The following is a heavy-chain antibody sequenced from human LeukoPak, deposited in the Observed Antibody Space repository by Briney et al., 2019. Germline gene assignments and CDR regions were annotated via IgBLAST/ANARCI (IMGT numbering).Heavy chain of an antibody. V-gene: IGHV4-61*01. CDR1: GYSISSSYY. CDR3: ARGGNCSGGSCYSDRGWFDP. J-gene: IGHJ5*02. D-gene: IGHD2-15*01. CDR2: IYYSGST. Sequence: SETLSLTCSVSGYSISSSYYWSWIRQPPGKGLEWIGYIYYSGSTNYNPSLKSRVTISVDTSKNQFSLKLSSVTAADTAVYYCARGGNCSGGSCYSDRGWFDPRGQGILVTVSS.